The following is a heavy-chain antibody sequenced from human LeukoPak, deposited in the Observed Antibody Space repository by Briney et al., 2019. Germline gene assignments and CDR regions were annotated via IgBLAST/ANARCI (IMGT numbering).Heavy chain of an antibody. CDR3: ARRGGDSSGNFDY. D-gene: IGHD3-22*01. V-gene: IGHV4-59*08. CDR1: GGSISAYY. CDR2: IYYSGGT. Sequence: SETLSLTCTVSGGSISAYYWSWIRQPPGKGLEWIGYIYYSGGTNYNPSLKSRVTISVDTSKKQFSLRLSSVTAADTAVYYCARRGGDSSGNFDYWGQGTLVTVSS. J-gene: IGHJ4*02.